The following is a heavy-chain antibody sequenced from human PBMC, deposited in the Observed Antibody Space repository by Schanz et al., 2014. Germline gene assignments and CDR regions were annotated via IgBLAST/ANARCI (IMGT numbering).Heavy chain of an antibody. J-gene: IGHJ5*02. CDR2: ISAYTNNT. D-gene: IGHD2-2*01. CDR3: ARDRRRYCSTASCLHDNWFDP. Sequence: QVQLVQSGAEMKKPGASVKVSCKASGYTFVSYSMHWVRQAPGQGLEWMGWISAYTNNTNYAQKVQGRVTMTTDTSTGTAYMELRSLRSDDTAVYYCARDRRRYCSTASCLHDNWFDPWGQGTLVTVSS. CDR1: GYTFVSYS. V-gene: IGHV1-18*04.